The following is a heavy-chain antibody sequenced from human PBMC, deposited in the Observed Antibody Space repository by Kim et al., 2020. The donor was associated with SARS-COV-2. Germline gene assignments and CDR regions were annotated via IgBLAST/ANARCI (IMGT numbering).Heavy chain of an antibody. CDR3: ARGYSGYDWVGLFDY. CDR2: IWYDGSNK. CDR1: GFTFSSFA. Sequence: GGSLRLSCAASGFTFSSFAMHWVRQAPGKGLEWVAVIWYDGSNKYYADSVKGRFTISRDDSKNTLNLQMNSLRAEDTAVYYCARGYSGYDWVGLFDYWGQGTLVTVSS. J-gene: IGHJ4*02. D-gene: IGHD5-12*01. V-gene: IGHV3-33*01.